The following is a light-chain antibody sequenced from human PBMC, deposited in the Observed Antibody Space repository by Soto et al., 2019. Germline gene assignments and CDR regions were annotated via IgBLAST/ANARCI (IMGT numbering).Light chain of an antibody. CDR3: QQSYSTPWT. CDR2: AAS. Sequence: AIRMTQSPSSLSASPGDRFTITCRASQGISNYLAWYQQKPGKAPKLLIYAASTLDAGVPSRFGGSGSGTDFTLTISSLQPEDFATYYCQQSYSTPWTFGQGTKVDIK. J-gene: IGKJ1*01. CDR1: QGISNY. V-gene: IGKV1-8*01.